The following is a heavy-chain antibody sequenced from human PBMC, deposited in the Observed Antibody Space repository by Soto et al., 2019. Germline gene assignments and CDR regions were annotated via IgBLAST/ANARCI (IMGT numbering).Heavy chain of an antibody. Sequence: SETLSLTCSVSGGSISSSSYYWGWIRQPPGKGLEWIGSIYYSGSTYYNPSLKSRVTISVDTSKNQFSLKLSSVTAADTAVYYCARHSSSGYFFDYWGQGTLVTVSS. D-gene: IGHD3-22*01. CDR1: GGSISSSSYY. CDR3: ARHSSSGYFFDY. V-gene: IGHV4-39*01. J-gene: IGHJ4*02. CDR2: IYYSGST.